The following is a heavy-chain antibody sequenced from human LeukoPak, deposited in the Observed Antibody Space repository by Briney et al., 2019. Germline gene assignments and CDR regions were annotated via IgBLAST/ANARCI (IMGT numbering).Heavy chain of an antibody. Sequence: ASVKVSCKASGYTFTSYDINWVRQATGQGLEWMGWMNPNSGNTGYAQKFQGRVTMTRNTSISTAYMELSSLRSEDTAVYYCARVWGMGDNGGQGLLWFGRCYYGMDVWGQGTTVTVSS. D-gene: IGHD3-10*01. CDR1: GYTFTSYD. J-gene: IGHJ6*02. CDR3: ARVWGMGDNGGQGLLWFGRCYYGMDV. CDR2: MNPNSGNT. V-gene: IGHV1-8*01.